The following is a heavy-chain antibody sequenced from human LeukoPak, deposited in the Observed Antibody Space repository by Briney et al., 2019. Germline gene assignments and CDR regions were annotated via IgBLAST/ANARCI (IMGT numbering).Heavy chain of an antibody. CDR3: AKGSSSSRPYYFDD. CDR2: ITNSGGDT. Sequence: GGSLGLSCAASGFTFSTYAMSWVRQAPGTGLEWVSSITNSGGDTWHADSVKGRLTISRDNSKNTLFLQMNSLRAEDTALYYCAKGSSSSRPYYFDDWGQGTLVTVSS. CDR1: GFTFSTYA. D-gene: IGHD6-6*01. V-gene: IGHV3-23*01. J-gene: IGHJ4*02.